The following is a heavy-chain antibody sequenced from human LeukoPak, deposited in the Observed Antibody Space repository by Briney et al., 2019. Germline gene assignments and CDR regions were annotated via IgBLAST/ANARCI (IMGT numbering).Heavy chain of an antibody. D-gene: IGHD2-2*02. J-gene: IGHJ4*02. CDR2: ISYDGSNK. CDR1: GFTFSSYG. CDR3: AKDRVVYRGDYFDY. V-gene: IGHV3-30*18. Sequence: GRSLRLSCAASGFTFSSYGMHWVHQAPGKGLEWVAVISYDGSNKYYADSVKGRFTISRDNSKNTLYLQMNSLRAEDTAVYYCAKDRVVYRGDYFDYWGQGTLVTVSS.